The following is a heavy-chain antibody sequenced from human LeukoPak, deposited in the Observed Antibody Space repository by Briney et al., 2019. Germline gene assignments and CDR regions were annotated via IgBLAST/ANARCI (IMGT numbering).Heavy chain of an antibody. CDR2: INWNSDTI. J-gene: IGHJ6*02. Sequence: GGSLRLSCAASGFTFGDYCMHWVRQPPGKGLEWASAINWNSDTIHYADSVRGRFTISRDNAKNSLYLQMNSLRVEDTAFYYCTKDISSGRPAPYDMDVWGHGTMVTVSS. CDR1: GFTFGDYC. CDR3: TKDISSGRPAPYDMDV. V-gene: IGHV3-9*01. D-gene: IGHD3-10*01.